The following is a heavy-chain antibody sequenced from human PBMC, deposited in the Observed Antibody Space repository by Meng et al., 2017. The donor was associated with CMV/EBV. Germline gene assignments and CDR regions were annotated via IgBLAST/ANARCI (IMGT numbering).Heavy chain of an antibody. CDR1: GGSFNGYS. J-gene: IGHJ4*02. CDR3: ARGAPGY. Sequence: TLSLTCAVYGGSFNGYSWTWIRQSPAKGLEWIGNIKDTGTTNYNPSLKSRVSILVDTSKNQFSLKLKSVTGADTAIYYCARGAPGYWGQGTLVNVSS. V-gene: IGHV4-34*01. CDR2: IKDTGTT.